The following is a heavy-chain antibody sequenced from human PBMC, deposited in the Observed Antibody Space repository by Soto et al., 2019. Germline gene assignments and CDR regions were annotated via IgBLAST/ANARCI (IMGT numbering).Heavy chain of an antibody. CDR3: AREREQGNWFDP. J-gene: IGHJ5*02. V-gene: IGHV4-38-2*02. CDR2: IYHSGST. Sequence: SETLSLTCAVSGYSISSGYYWGWIRQPPGKGLEWIGSIYHSGSTYYNPSLKSRVTISVDTSKNQFSLKLSSVTAADTAVYYCAREREQGNWFDPWGQGTLVTVSS. D-gene: IGHD3-10*02. CDR1: GYSISSGYY.